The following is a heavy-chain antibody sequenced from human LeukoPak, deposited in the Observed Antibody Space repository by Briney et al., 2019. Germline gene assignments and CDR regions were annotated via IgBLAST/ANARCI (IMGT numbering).Heavy chain of an antibody. CDR2: IYHSGNT. CDR1: GYSISSDYY. D-gene: IGHD5-18*01. Sequence: SETLSLTCTVSGYSISSDYYWGWIRQPPGEGLGWIGNIYHSGNTYYNPSLKRRVTISVDTSKNQFSLKLHPVTAADTAVYYCARSRSKGTAMVTGAHSCSFDYWGQGALVTVSS. V-gene: IGHV4-38-2*02. CDR3: ARSRSKGTAMVTGAHSCSFDY. J-gene: IGHJ4*02.